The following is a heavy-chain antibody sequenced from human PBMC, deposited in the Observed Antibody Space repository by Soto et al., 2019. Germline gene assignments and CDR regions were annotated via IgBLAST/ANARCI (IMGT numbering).Heavy chain of an antibody. CDR3: ARGLILWFGELSRRGGYYSYMDV. CDR1: GGSFSGYQ. J-gene: IGHJ6*03. Sequence: QVTLQQWGAGLLKPSETLSLTCAVYGGSFSGYQWSWIRQTPGKGLEWIGGINDSGDINYNPSLKSRVSFLVDSLKKEISLRLSSVAAADAAVYYCARGLILWFGELSRRGGYYSYMDVWGNGTTVTVSS. CDR2: INDSGDI. V-gene: IGHV4-34*01. D-gene: IGHD3-10*01.